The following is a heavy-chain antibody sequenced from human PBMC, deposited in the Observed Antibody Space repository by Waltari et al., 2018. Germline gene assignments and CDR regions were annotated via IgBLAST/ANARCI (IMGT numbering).Heavy chain of an antibody. D-gene: IGHD5-12*01. V-gene: IGHV4-34*01. CDR3: ATVRRQRWLQQRLSYYYYMDV. J-gene: IGHJ6*03. CDR1: GGSFSGYY. CDR2: INHSGRT. Sequence: QVQLQQWGAGLLKPSETLSLTCAVYGGSFSGYYWSWIRQPPGKGLEWIGEINHSGRTTTTPALKSRVSLSVDTSKSQFSRKLSSVTAADTAVYYCATVRRQRWLQQRLSYYYYMDVWGKGTTVTVSS.